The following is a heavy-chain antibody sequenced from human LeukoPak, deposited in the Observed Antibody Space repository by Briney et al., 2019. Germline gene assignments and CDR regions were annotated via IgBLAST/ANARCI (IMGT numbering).Heavy chain of an antibody. J-gene: IGHJ4*02. D-gene: IGHD1-26*01. Sequence: ASVKVSCKASGYTFTSYGISWVRQAPGQGLEWMGWISDHNGDTNYAQKFQGRGSMTTDTSTSTGYMELRSLTSDDTAVYYCARDLKRTVGATTASDYWGQGTLVTVSS. CDR2: ISDHNGDT. CDR3: ARDLKRTVGATTASDY. CDR1: GYTFTSYG. V-gene: IGHV1-18*01.